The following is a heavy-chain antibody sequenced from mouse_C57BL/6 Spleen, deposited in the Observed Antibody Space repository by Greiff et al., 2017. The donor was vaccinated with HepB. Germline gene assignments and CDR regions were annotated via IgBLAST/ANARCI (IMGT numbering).Heavy chain of an antibody. CDR1: GYTFTSYT. D-gene: IGHD4-1*01. CDR2: INPSSGYT. J-gene: IGHJ4*01. V-gene: IGHV1-4*01. Sequence: VKLQQSGAELARPGASVKMSCKASGYTFTSYTMHWVKQRPGLGLEWIGYINPSSGYTKYNQKFKDKATLTADKSFSTAYMQLSSLASEESAVYYCARWGGTGAIDYWGQGTSVTVSS. CDR3: ARWGGTGAIDY.